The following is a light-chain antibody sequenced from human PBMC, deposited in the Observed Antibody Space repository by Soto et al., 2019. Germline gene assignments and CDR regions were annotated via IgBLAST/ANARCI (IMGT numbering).Light chain of an antibody. V-gene: IGKV3-20*01. CDR1: QSINSFS. CDR3: QQYGSSPLT. J-gene: IGKJ4*01. CDR2: GAS. Sequence: ESVLTQSPGTLSLSPGERATLSCRASQSINSFSLAWFQQKPGQAPRLLIYGASSRATGIPDRFSGSGSGTDFTLTISRLEPEDFAVYYCQQYGSSPLTFGGGTKLEIK.